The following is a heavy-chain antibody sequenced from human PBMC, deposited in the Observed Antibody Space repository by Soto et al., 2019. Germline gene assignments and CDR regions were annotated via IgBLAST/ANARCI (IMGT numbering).Heavy chain of an antibody. D-gene: IGHD2-2*01. J-gene: IGHJ6*02. CDR2: INAGNGNT. V-gene: IGHV1-3*01. CDR3: ARDFVSPQSGYCSSTSCRMGVSGNYYYGMDV. CDR1: GYTFTSYA. Sequence: GASVKISCKASGYTFTSYAMHWVRQAPGQRLEWMGWINAGNGNTKYSQKFQGRVTITRDTSASTAYMELSSLRSEDTAVYYCARDFVSPQSGYCSSTSCRMGVSGNYYYGMDVWGQGTTVTVSS.